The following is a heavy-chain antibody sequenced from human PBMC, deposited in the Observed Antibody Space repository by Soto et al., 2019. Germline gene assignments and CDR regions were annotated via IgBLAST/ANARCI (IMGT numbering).Heavy chain of an antibody. V-gene: IGHV4-61*08. CDR2: IYYTGST. Sequence: SETLSLTCTVSGASVSTDGYYWSWSGQPPVKGLEWIGYIYYTGSTGYNPSLKSRITTPIDTSKNQFSLRLSSVTAADTAVYYCPPLNRLAPVATGSYSSMQLWGQGTRVTVSS. CDR1: GASVSTDGYY. CDR3: PPLNRLAPVATGSYSSMQL. J-gene: IGHJ6*02. D-gene: IGHD5-12*01.